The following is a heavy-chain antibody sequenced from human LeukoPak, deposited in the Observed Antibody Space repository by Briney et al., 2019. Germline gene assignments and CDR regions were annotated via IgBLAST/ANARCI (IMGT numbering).Heavy chain of an antibody. CDR1: ELTFSTYT. CDR2: ISNSGGST. D-gene: IGHD6-13*01. V-gene: IGHV3-64D*06. J-gene: IGHJ4*02. CDR3: VKVPYSCSWYGY. Sequence: GGSLRLSCSASELTFSTYTMHRVRQAPGKGLEYVSAISNSGGSTDYTDSVKGRFTISRDNSKNTLYLQMSSLRAEDTAVYYCVKVPYSCSWYGYWGQGSLVTVSS.